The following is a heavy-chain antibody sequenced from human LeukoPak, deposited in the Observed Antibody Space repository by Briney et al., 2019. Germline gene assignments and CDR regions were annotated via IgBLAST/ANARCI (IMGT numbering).Heavy chain of an antibody. J-gene: IGHJ5*01. V-gene: IGHV1-24*01. CDR3: ATEKDLLLDS. CDR2: FDPGDDET. Sequence: ASVKVSCKVSGYSLNELSTHWVRQAPGQGLAGMGGFDPGDDETIYAQKFQGRVTMTEDTSTDTAYLELSSLRSEDTAVYFCATEKDLLLDSWGQGTPVTVSS. D-gene: IGHD1-26*01. CDR1: GYSLNELS.